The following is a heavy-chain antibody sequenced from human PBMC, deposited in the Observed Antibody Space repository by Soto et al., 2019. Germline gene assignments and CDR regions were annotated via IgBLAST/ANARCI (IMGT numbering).Heavy chain of an antibody. D-gene: IGHD3-3*01. Sequence: PGGSLRLSCAASGFTFSGYGMHWVRQAPGKGLEWVAVISYDGSNKYYADSVKGRFTISRDNSKNTLYLQMNSLRAEDTAVYYCAKDWELRFLEWLPQIDYWGQGTLVTVSS. V-gene: IGHV3-30*18. CDR3: AKDWELRFLEWLPQIDY. J-gene: IGHJ4*02. CDR2: ISYDGSNK. CDR1: GFTFSGYG.